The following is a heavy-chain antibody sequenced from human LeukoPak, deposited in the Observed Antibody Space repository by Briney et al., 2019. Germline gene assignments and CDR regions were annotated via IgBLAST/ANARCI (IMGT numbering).Heavy chain of an antibody. CDR1: GGTFSSYA. CDR2: IIPIFGTA. CDR3: ARRHYDILTGYRYYYYYYMDV. Sequence: ASVKVSCKASGGTFSSYAISWVRQAPGQGLEWMGGIIPIFGTANYAQKFQGRVTITADESTSTAYMELSSLRSEDTAVYYCARRHYDILTGYRYYYYYYMDVWGKGTTVTISS. D-gene: IGHD3-9*01. J-gene: IGHJ6*03. V-gene: IGHV1-69*01.